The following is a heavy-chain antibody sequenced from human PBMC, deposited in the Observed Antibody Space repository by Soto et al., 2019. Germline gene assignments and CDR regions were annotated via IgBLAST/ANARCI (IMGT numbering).Heavy chain of an antibody. CDR1: GGSISSGGYY. CDR3: ARGDNSGSYRTDYFDY. J-gene: IGHJ4*02. D-gene: IGHD1-26*01. Sequence: SETLSLTCTVSGGSISSGGYYWSWIRQHPGKGLEWIGYIYYSGSTYYNPSLKSRVTISVDTSKNQFSLKLSSVTAADTAVYYCARGDNSGSYRTDYFDYWGQGTLVTVSS. V-gene: IGHV4-31*03. CDR2: IYYSGST.